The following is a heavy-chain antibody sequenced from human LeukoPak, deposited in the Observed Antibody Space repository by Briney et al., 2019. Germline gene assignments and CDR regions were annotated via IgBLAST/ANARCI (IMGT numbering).Heavy chain of an antibody. D-gene: IGHD6-19*01. Sequence: SETLSLTCTVSGGSISSSSYYWGWIRQPPGKGLEWIGEINHSGSTNYNPSLKSRVTISVDTSKNQFSLKLSSVTAADTAVYYCARDPYSSGWPFDYWGQGTLVTVSS. CDR2: INHSGST. J-gene: IGHJ4*02. CDR3: ARDPYSSGWPFDY. CDR1: GGSISSSSYY. V-gene: IGHV4-39*07.